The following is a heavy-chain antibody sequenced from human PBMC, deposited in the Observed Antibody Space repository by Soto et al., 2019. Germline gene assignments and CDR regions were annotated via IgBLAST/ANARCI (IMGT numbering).Heavy chain of an antibody. D-gene: IGHD1-26*01. CDR3: ARDLSGSSETGSGEPYFDY. V-gene: IGHV3-33*01. CDR1: GFTFSSYG. CDR2: IWYDGSNK. Sequence: QVQLVESGGGVVQPGRSLRLYCAASGFTFSSYGMHWVRQAPGKGLEWVAVIWYDGSNKYYADSVKGRFTISRDNSKNTLYLQMNSLRAEDTAVYYCARDLSGSSETGSGEPYFDYWGQGTLVTVSS. J-gene: IGHJ4*02.